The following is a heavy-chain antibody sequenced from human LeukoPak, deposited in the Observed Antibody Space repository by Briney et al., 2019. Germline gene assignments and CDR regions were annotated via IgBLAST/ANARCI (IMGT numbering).Heavy chain of an antibody. CDR1: GGSFSSFY. D-gene: IGHD3-3*01. CDR2: INHSGST. Sequence: SETLSLTCAVYGGSFSSFYWTWIRQPPGKGLEWIGEINHSGSTNYNPSLKSRVTISVDTSKNQFSLKLSSVTAADTAVYYCARSGITILGVVIRGAFDIWGQGTRVTVSS. J-gene: IGHJ3*02. V-gene: IGHV4-34*01. CDR3: ARSGITILGVVIRGAFDI.